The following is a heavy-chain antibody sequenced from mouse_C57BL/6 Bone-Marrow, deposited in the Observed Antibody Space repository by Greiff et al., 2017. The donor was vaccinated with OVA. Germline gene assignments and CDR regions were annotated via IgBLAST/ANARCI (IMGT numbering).Heavy chain of an antibody. Sequence: VKLQESGPELVKPGASVKISCKASGYTFTDYYINWVKQRPGQGLEWIGWIFPGSGSTYYNEKFKGKATLTVDKSSSTAYMLLSSLTSEDSAVYFCAREGYDGSYWYFDVWGTGTTVTVSS. D-gene: IGHD2-14*01. CDR2: IFPGSGST. CDR3: AREGYDGSYWYFDV. V-gene: IGHV1-75*01. J-gene: IGHJ1*03. CDR1: GYTFTDYY.